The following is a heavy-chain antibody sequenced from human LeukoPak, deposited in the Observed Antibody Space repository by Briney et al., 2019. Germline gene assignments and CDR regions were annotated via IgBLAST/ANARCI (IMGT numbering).Heavy chain of an antibody. J-gene: IGHJ5*02. CDR3: AGWLIGWFDP. CDR2: FDPEDGET. Sequence: AASVKVSCKVSGYTLTELSMHWVRQAPGKGLEWMGGFDPEDGETIYARKFQGRVTMTEDTSTDTAYMELSSLRSEDTAVYYCAGWLIGWFDPWGQGTLVTVSS. V-gene: IGHV1-24*01. D-gene: IGHD6-19*01. CDR1: GYTLTELS.